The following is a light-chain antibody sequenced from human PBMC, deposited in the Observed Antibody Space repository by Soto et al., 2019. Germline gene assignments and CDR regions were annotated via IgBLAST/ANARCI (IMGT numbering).Light chain of an antibody. V-gene: IGKV1-5*01. CDR1: QSISSW. Sequence: DIQMTQSPSTLSASVGDRVTITCRASQSISSWLAWYQQKPGKAPKLLIYDASSLESGVPSRFSGSGSGTDFTLTISSLQPEDFATYYCQQYNSHDDIAFGRGTKVDIK. CDR3: QQYNSHDDIA. J-gene: IGKJ4*01. CDR2: DAS.